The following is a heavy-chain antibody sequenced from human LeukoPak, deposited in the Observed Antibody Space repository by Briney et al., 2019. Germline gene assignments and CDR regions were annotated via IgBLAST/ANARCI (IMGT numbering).Heavy chain of an antibody. CDR3: ASLPRGYDILTGYYMGVDY. CDR1: GFTFSSYW. D-gene: IGHD3-9*01. Sequence: GGSLRLSCAASGFTFSSYWMSWVRQAPGKGLEWVANIKQDGSEKYYVDSVKGRFTISRDNAKNSLYLQMNSLRAEDTAVYYCASLPRGYDILTGYYMGVDYWGQGTLVTVSS. CDR2: IKQDGSEK. V-gene: IGHV3-7*01. J-gene: IGHJ4*02.